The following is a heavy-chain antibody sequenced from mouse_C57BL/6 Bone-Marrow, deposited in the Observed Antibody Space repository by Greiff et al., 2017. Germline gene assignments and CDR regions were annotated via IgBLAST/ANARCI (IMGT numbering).Heavy chain of an antibody. Sequence: QVQLQQSGAELMKPGASVKLSCKATGYTFTGYWIEWVKQRPGHGLEWIGEILPGSGSTNYNEKFKGKATLTVDKSSSTAYMELRSLTSEDSAVYYCARWDDYDRGLAYWGQGTMVTVSA. CDR2: ILPGSGST. CDR1: GYTFTGYW. J-gene: IGHJ3*01. V-gene: IGHV1-9*01. CDR3: ARWDDYDRGLAY. D-gene: IGHD2-4*01.